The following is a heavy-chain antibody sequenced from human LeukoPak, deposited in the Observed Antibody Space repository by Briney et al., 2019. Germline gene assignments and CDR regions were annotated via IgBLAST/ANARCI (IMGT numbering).Heavy chain of an antibody. V-gene: IGHV3-7*03. Sequence: PGGSLRLSCAASGFTFSSYWMSWMRQAPGKGLEWVANIKYDGNEEYYVDSVKGRFTISRDNAKNSLYLQMNSLRAEDTAVYYCAKDARQWLVPLDYWGQGTLVTVSS. J-gene: IGHJ4*02. CDR3: AKDARQWLVPLDY. CDR2: IKYDGNEE. D-gene: IGHD6-19*01. CDR1: GFTFSSYW.